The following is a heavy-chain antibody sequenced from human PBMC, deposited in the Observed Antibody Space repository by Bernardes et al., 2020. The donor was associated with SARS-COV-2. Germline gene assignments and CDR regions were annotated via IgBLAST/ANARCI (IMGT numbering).Heavy chain of an antibody. D-gene: IGHD1-1*01. CDR3: GLAPTNEDGCGMDV. J-gene: IGHJ6*02. Sequence: ASVKVSCKVSGYTLTELSMHWVRQAPGKGLEWMGGFDPEDGETIYAQKFQGRVTMTEDTSTDTAYMELSRLRSDDTAVYYCGLAPTNEDGCGMDVWGRGTTVTVSS. CDR2: FDPEDGET. CDR1: GYTLTELS. V-gene: IGHV1-24*01.